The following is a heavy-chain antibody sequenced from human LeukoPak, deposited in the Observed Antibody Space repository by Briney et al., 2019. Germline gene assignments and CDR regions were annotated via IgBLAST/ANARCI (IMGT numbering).Heavy chain of an antibody. CDR1: GFTFSSYA. Sequence: PGGSLRLSCAASGFTFSSYAMSWVRQAPGKGLEWVSAISGSGGSTYYADSVKGRFTISRDNSKNTLYLQMNSLRAEDTAVYYCAKDVLLWFGEAGDYWGQGTLVTVSS. V-gene: IGHV3-23*01. D-gene: IGHD3-10*01. CDR2: ISGSGGST. J-gene: IGHJ4*02. CDR3: AKDVLLWFGEAGDY.